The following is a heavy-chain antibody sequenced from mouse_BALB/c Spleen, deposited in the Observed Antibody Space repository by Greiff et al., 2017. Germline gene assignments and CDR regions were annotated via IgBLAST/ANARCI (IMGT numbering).Heavy chain of an antibody. CDR1: GFSLTSYG. D-gene: IGHD2-3*01. CDR3: ARKDDGFGYFDV. J-gene: IGHJ1*01. Sequence: VQLKESGPGLVQPSQSLSITCTVSGFSLTSYGVHWVRQSPGKGLEWLGVIWSGGSTDYNAAFISRLSISKDNSKSQVFFKMNSLQADDTAIYYCARKDDGFGYFDVWGAGTTVTVSS. CDR2: IWSGGST. V-gene: IGHV2-4-1*01.